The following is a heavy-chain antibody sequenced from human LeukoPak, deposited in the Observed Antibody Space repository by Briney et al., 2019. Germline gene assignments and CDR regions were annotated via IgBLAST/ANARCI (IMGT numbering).Heavy chain of an antibody. CDR2: IIPIFGTA. J-gene: IGHJ4*02. Sequence: SVKVSCKASGGTFSSYAISWVRQAPGQGLGWMGGIIPIFGTANSAQKFQGRVTITTYESTSTAYMELSSLRSEDTAVYYCARDRGYGDYGPFDYWGQGTLVTVSS. CDR3: ARDRGYGDYGPFDY. CDR1: GGTFSSYA. D-gene: IGHD4-17*01. V-gene: IGHV1-69*05.